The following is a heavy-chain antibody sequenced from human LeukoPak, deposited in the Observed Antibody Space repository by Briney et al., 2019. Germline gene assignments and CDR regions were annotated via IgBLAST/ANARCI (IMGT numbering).Heavy chain of an antibody. V-gene: IGHV1-18*01. Sequence: ASVKVSCKASGYTFTYHGISWVRQAPGQGLEWMGWISRNNVNTDYAQKVRGRVTMTTDTSTSTAYMELRSLTSDDTAVYYCARGGSGWSLDYWGQGTLVTVSS. CDR3: ARGGSGWSLDY. J-gene: IGHJ4*02. CDR2: ISRNNVNT. CDR1: GYTFTYHG. D-gene: IGHD6-19*01.